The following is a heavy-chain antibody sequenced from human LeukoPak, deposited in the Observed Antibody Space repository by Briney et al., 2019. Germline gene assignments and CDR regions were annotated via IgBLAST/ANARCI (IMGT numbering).Heavy chain of an antibody. CDR1: GGSISSYY. V-gene: IGHV4-59*08. J-gene: IGHJ6*03. Sequence: SETLSLTCTVSGGSISSYYWSWIRQPPGKGLKWIGYIYYTGSTNYNPSLKSRVTISVDTSKNEFSLKLTSVTAADTSVYYCARSQRLYYYYMDVWGKGTTVTISS. CDR3: ARSQRLYYYYMDV. CDR2: IYYTGST.